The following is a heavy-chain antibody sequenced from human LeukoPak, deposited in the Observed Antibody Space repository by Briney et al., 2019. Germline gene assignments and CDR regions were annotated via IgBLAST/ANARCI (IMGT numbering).Heavy chain of an antibody. CDR3: ARRTYFYDGSGYYFDY. V-gene: IGHV4-59*01. D-gene: IGHD3-22*01. Sequence: SETLSLTCTVSGGSISSYYWSWIRQPPGKGLEWIGYIYYSGSTNYNPSLKSRVTISVDTSKNQFSLKLSSVTAADTAVYYCARRTYFYDGSGYYFDYWGQGTLVTVSS. CDR2: IYYSGST. CDR1: GGSISSYY. J-gene: IGHJ4*02.